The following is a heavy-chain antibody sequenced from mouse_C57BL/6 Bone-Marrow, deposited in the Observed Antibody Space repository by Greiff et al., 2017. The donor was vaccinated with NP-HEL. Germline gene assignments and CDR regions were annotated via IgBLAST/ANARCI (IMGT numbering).Heavy chain of an antibody. CDR3: ARGGIYYGLYWYFDV. J-gene: IGHJ1*03. CDR2: INPGSGGT. CDR1: GYAFTNYL. V-gene: IGHV1-54*01. Sequence: VQLQQSGAELVRPGTSVKVSCKASGYAFTNYLIEWVKQRTGQGLEWIGVINPGSGGTNYNEKFKGKATLTADKSSSTAYMQLSSLTSEDSAVYFCARGGIYYGLYWYFDVWGTGTTVTVSS. D-gene: IGHD1-2*01.